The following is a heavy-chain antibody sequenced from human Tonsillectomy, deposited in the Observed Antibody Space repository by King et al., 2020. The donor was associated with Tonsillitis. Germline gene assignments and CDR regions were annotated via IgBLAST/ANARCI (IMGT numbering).Heavy chain of an antibody. J-gene: IGHJ4*02. CDR2: IYHSGST. Sequence: VQLQESGPGLVKPSETLSLTCAVSGYSISSGHYWGWIRQPPGKGLEGMGSIYHSGSTYYHPSLKSRVTISVDTSKNQFSLTLSSETAADTAMFYCARTIITFGTVIDAHFDYWGQGTLVTVSS. V-gene: IGHV4-38-2*01. CDR3: ARTIITFGTVIDAHFDY. D-gene: IGHD3-16*02. CDR1: GYSISSGHY.